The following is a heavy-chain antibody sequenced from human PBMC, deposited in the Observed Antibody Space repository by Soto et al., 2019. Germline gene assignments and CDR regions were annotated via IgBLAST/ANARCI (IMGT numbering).Heavy chain of an antibody. Sequence: PSETLSLTCAVYGGSFSGYYWSWIRQPPGKGLEWIGEINHSGSTNYNPSLKSRVTISVDTSKNQFSLKLSSVTAADTAVYYCVGFFHTAMVRTYYYYYYGMDVWGQGTTVTVSS. D-gene: IGHD5-18*01. CDR1: GGSFSGYY. CDR2: INHSGST. J-gene: IGHJ6*02. CDR3: VGFFHTAMVRTYYYYYYGMDV. V-gene: IGHV4-34*01.